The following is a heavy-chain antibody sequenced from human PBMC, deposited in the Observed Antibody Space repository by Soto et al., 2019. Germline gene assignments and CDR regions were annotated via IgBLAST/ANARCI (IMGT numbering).Heavy chain of an antibody. V-gene: IGHV1-18*01. Sequence: QVHLVQSGVEVKTPGASVKVSCQASGYTFFTYDIIWVRQAPGQGLEWMGWISTYSGDTKYAQKFQGRVTMTTDTSTTTAYLEQRSLRSDDTAVYYCARHHGPTTSENWFDPWGQGTLVTVSS. D-gene: IGHD5-12*01. CDR3: ARHHGPTTSENWFDP. J-gene: IGHJ5*02. CDR2: ISTYSGDT. CDR1: GYTFFTYD.